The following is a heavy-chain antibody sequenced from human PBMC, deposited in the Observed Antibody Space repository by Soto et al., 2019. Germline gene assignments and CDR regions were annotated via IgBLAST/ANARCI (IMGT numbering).Heavy chain of an antibody. CDR1: GGTFSSYA. J-gene: IGHJ6*02. CDR3: ARSQGSSTSVELYYYYYYGMDV. D-gene: IGHD2-2*01. CDR2: IIPMSGIA. V-gene: IGHV1-69*01. Sequence: QVQLVQSGAEVKKPGSSVKVSCKASGGTFSSYAISWVRQAPGQGLEWMGGIIPMSGIANYAQKFKGRATITAEESTSTAYMELSSLRSEDTAVYYCARSQGSSTSVELYYYYYYGMDVWGQGTTVTVSS.